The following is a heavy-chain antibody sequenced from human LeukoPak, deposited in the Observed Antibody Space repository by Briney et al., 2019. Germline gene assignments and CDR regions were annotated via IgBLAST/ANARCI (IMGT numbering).Heavy chain of an antibody. CDR3: ARGDYGDYSVRY. J-gene: IGHJ4*02. V-gene: IGHV1-69*04. CDR1: GGTFSSYA. D-gene: IGHD4-17*01. Sequence: ASVKVSCKASGGTFSSYAISWVRQAPGQGLEWMGRIIPIFGIANYAQKFQGRVTITADKSTGTAYMELSSLRSEDTAVYYCARGDYGDYSVRYWGQGTLVTVSS. CDR2: IIPIFGIA.